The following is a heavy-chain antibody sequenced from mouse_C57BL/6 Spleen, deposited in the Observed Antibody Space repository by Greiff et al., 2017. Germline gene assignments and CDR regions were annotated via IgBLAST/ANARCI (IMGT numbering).Heavy chain of an antibody. CDR1: GFTFSSYA. CDR3: TRGTGTGFDD. V-gene: IGHV5S21*01. J-gene: IGHJ2*01. Sequence: VMLVESGEGLVKPGGSLTLSCAASGFTFSSYALSWVRQTPEKRLVWVAYISSGGDYIYYADTVKGRFTISRDNARNTLYLQMSSLKSEDTAMDYCTRGTGTGFDDWGQGTTLTVSS. D-gene: IGHD4-1*01. CDR2: ISSGGDYI.